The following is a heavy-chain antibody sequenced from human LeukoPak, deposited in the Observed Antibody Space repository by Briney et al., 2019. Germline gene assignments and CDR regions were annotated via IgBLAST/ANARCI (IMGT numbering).Heavy chain of an antibody. J-gene: IGHJ5*02. CDR3: ARDRIAARFWFDP. V-gene: IGHV1-8*01. CDR1: VSAFTSYD. D-gene: IGHD6-6*01. CDR2: MNPNSGNT. Sequence: ASENLSRNSSVSAFTSYDLNWVRLPTAPGLGWKGWMNPNSGNTGYAQKFQGRVTMTRNTSISTAYMELSSLRSEDTAVYYCARDRIAARFWFDPWGQGTLVTVSS.